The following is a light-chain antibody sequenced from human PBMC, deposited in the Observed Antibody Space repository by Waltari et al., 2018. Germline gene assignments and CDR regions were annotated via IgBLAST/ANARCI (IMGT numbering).Light chain of an antibody. Sequence: DAVMTQSPLSLPVTLGQPASISCRSSQSLVFSDGNFYLNWFQQRPGQSPRRLIYKVSNRDSGVPDRFSGSGSGTDFTLKISRVEAEDVGGVYYCMQATHWPYTFGQGTKLEIK. V-gene: IGKV2-30*01. CDR1: QSLVFSDGNFY. J-gene: IGKJ2*01. CDR3: MQATHWPYT. CDR2: KVS.